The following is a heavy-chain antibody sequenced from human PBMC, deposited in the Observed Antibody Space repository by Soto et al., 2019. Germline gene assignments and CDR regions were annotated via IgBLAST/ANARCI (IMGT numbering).Heavy chain of an antibody. J-gene: IGHJ4*02. CDR1: GFTFSNYA. Sequence: GGSLRLSCAASGFTFSNYAMNWVRQAPGKGLEWVSGISGSTGDTYYADSLKGRFTISRDNSKNTVYLQMHSLRAEDTALYYCAKGEDSFGFTRFDFWGQGNLVTVSS. CDR2: ISGSTGDT. D-gene: IGHD5-18*01. CDR3: AKGEDSFGFTRFDF. V-gene: IGHV3-23*01.